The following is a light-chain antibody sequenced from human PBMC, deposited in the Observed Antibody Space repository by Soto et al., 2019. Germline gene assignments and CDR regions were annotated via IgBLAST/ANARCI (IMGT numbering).Light chain of an antibody. V-gene: IGKV1-5*03. Sequence: DIQITQSPSTLSASVGDRVTITRRASEFISKSLAWYQQKPGTAPKLLIYKASSLESGVPSRFSGSGSGTEFTLTISSLQPDDFATYYCQHYNSYLETFGQGTKVEIK. CDR1: EFISKS. CDR3: QHYNSYLET. CDR2: KAS. J-gene: IGKJ1*01.